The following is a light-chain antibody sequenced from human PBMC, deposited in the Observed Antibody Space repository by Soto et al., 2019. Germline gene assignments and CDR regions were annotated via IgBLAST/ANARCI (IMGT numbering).Light chain of an antibody. V-gene: IGKV1-5*01. Sequence: DIQMTQSPSTLSASVGYRVTITCRASQSIRSWLAWYQQKPGKAPKLLIYDSTSLESGVPSSFIGSGSGTEFALTISSLQPDDFATYYCQQYNSYSPTFGLGTKLEIK. CDR1: QSIRSW. J-gene: IGKJ1*01. CDR3: QQYNSYSPT. CDR2: DST.